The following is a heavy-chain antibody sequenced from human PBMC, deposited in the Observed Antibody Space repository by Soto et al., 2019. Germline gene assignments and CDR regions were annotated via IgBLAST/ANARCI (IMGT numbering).Heavy chain of an antibody. CDR1: GFTFSSHS. CDR3: AREWSTSGDLDY. V-gene: IGHV3-30-3*01. D-gene: IGHD7-27*01. Sequence: QVQLVESGGGVVQPGRSLRLSCAASGFTFSSHSIHWVRQAPGKGLEWVAVIPYDGSNKYYADSVKGRFTISRDNSKNTAYLQMNSLRAEDKDVVYCAREWSTSGDLDYWGQGTLVIVSS. CDR2: IPYDGSNK. J-gene: IGHJ4*02.